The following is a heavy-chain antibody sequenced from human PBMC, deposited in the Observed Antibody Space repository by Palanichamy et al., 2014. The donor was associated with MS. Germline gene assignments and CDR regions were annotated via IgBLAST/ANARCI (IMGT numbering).Heavy chain of an antibody. D-gene: IGHD6-19*01. CDR2: FDPEDGET. Sequence: QVQAGYSLGAEVKKPGASVKVSCKVSGYTLSELSMHWVRQAPGKGLEWMGGFDPEDGETIYAQKFQGRVTMTEDTSTDTAYMELGRLRSEDTAVYYCATDPPSIYNSGWSHSWGQGTLVTVSS. J-gene: IGHJ4*02. CDR1: GYTLSELS. CDR3: ATDPPSIYNSGWSHS. V-gene: IGHV1-24*01.